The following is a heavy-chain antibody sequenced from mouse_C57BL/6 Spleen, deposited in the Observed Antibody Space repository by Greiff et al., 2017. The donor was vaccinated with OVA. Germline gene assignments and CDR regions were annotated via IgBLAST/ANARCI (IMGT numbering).Heavy chain of an antibody. J-gene: IGHJ3*01. D-gene: IGHD4-1*01. V-gene: IGHV1-15*01. CDR1: GYTFTDYE. CDR2: IDPETGGT. Sequence: QVQLQQSGAELVRPGASVTLSCKASGYTFTDYEMHWVKQTPVHGLEWIGAIDPETGGTAYNQKFKGKAILTADKSSSTAYMELRSLTSEDSAVYYCTREDWERFAYWGQGTLVTVSA. CDR3: TREDWERFAY.